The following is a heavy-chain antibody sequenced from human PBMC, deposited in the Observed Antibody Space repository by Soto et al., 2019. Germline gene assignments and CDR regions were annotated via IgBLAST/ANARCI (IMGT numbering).Heavy chain of an antibody. Sequence: ASVKVCCKASGYTFTSYAMHWVRQDPGQRLEWMGWINAGNGNTKYSQKFQGRVTITRDTSASTAYMELSSLRSEDTAVYYCASRAVAGTFYYFDYWGQGTLVTVSS. D-gene: IGHD6-19*01. J-gene: IGHJ4*02. CDR1: GYTFTSYA. CDR3: ASRAVAGTFYYFDY. CDR2: INAGNGNT. V-gene: IGHV1-3*01.